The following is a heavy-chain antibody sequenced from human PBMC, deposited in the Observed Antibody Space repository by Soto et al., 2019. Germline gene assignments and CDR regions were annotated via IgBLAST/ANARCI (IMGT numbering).Heavy chain of an antibody. D-gene: IGHD4-17*01. CDR1: GGTFSSYA. CDR2: IIPIFGTA. J-gene: IGHJ3*02. CDR3: AAFWTTVTSRAFDI. Sequence: QVQLVQSGAEVKKPGSSVKVSCKAYGGTFSSYAISWVRQAPGQGLEWMGGIIPIFGTANYAQKFQGRVTINADESTSTAYIELSSLRSQDTDLYYCAAFWTTVTSRAFDICGQGPLVSVSS. V-gene: IGHV1-69*01.